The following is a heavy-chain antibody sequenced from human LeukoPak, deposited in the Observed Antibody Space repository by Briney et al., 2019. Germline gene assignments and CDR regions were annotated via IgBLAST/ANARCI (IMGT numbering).Heavy chain of an antibody. Sequence: SETLSLTCAVYGGSFSGYYWSWIRQPPGKGLEWIGEINHSGSTNYNPSLKSRVTISVDTSKNQFSLKLSSVTAADTAVYYCARGFYSSGWPHYWGQGTLVTVSS. CDR1: GGSFSGYY. D-gene: IGHD6-19*01. CDR3: ARGFYSSGWPHY. V-gene: IGHV4-34*01. CDR2: INHSGST. J-gene: IGHJ4*02.